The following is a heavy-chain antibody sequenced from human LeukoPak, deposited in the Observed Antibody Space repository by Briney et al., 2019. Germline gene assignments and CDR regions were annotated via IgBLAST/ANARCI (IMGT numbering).Heavy chain of an antibody. CDR2: ISGSGGTT. D-gene: IGHD3-10*01. CDR1: GFTFSSYA. CDR3: AKGSSLYYYGSGSYCPY. J-gene: IGHJ4*02. V-gene: IGHV3-23*01. Sequence: PGGSLRLSCAASGFTFSSYAMTWVRQAPGKGLEWVSGISGSGGTTYYADSVKGRFTISRDNPKNTLYLQMNSLRDEDTAVYYCAKGSSLYYYGSGSYCPYWGQGTLVTVSS.